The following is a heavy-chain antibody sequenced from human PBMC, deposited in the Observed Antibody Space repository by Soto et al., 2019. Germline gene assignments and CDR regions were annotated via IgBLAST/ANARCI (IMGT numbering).Heavy chain of an antibody. CDR2: IKREMDGMRK. Sequence: GGSLSLSCAASGCTFSNAWMSWVRQAPGKGLEWVGGIKREMDGMRKNYDGPVKSRFTILRDDSKNTLYLQMNSLKPKHTAVYDSTTVESESARKTVDNGGYFQHWGQGTLVTVSS. CDR3: TTVESESARKTVDNGGYFQH. J-gene: IGHJ1*01. CDR1: GCTFSNAW. D-gene: IGHD4-17*01. V-gene: IGHV3-15*01.